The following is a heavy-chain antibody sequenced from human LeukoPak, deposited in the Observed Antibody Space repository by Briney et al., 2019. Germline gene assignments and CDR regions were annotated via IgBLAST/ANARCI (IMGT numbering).Heavy chain of an antibody. J-gene: IGHJ4*02. CDR1: GFTFSSYA. Sequence: PGGSLRLSCEASGFTFSSYAMSWVRQAPGKGLEWVSAISGSGGSTYYADSVKGQFTISRDNSKNTLYLQMNSLRAEDTAVYYCARRYCSGGSCYVDYWGQGTLVTVSS. CDR2: ISGSGGST. CDR3: ARRYCSGGSCYVDY. D-gene: IGHD2-15*01. V-gene: IGHV3-23*01.